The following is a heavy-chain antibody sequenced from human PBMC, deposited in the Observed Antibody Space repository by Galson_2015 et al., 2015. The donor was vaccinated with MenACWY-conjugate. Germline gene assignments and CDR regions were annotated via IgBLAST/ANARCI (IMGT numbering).Heavy chain of an antibody. D-gene: IGHD3-16*01. Sequence: PALEKPTQTLTLTCTFSGFSLTTSGVGVGWIRQPPGKALEWLALIYWDDDRRYSPSLRTRLAITMDTSRNQVVFTMANMDPVDTATYYCVHIVITYGGLSGDDAFDVWGLGTVVTVSS. V-gene: IGHV2-5*02. CDR3: VHIVITYGGLSGDDAFDV. J-gene: IGHJ3*01. CDR1: GFSLTTSGVG. CDR2: IYWDDDR.